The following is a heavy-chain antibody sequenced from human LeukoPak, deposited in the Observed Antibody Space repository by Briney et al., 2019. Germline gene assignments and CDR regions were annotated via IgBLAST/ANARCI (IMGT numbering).Heavy chain of an antibody. CDR2: ISSSSSTI. J-gene: IGHJ4*02. CDR3: ARSRVGYYFDY. CDR1: GFTFSSYS. V-gene: IGHV3-48*01. Sequence: PGGSLRLSCAASGFTFSSYSMNWVRQAPGKGLEWVSYISSSSSTIYYADSVKGRFTISRDNAKNSLYLQMNSLRAEDTAVYYCARSRVGYYFDYWGQGTLVTVSS. D-gene: IGHD5-12*01.